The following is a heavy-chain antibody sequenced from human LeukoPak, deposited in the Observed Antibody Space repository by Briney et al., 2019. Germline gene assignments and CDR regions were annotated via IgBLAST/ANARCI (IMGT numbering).Heavy chain of an antibody. V-gene: IGHV3-30*18. D-gene: IGHD6-13*01. J-gene: IGHJ4*02. CDR1: GFTFSSYG. Sequence: PGGSLRLSCAASGFTFSSYGMQWVRQAPGKGLEWVAVISYDGSNKYYADSVKGRFTISRDNSKNTLYLQMNSLRAEDTAVYYCAKGDDSSSWPFDYWGQGTLVTVSS. CDR2: ISYDGSNK. CDR3: AKGDDSSSWPFDY.